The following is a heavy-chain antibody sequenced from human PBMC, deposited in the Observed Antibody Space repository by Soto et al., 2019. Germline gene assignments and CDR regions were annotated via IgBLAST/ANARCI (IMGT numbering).Heavy chain of an antibody. D-gene: IGHD3-10*01. CDR3: ARWAWTSGSYYNDY. CDR1: GFTFSDYG. Sequence: QVQLVESGGGVVQPGRSLRLSCAVSGFTFSDYGMHWVRQAPGRALEWVALIWFDGSNQDYADSVMGRFTVSRDNSKNKLYLEMNGRRVEDTAVYYCARWAWTSGSYYNDYWGQGTLVTVSS. CDR2: IWFDGSNQ. V-gene: IGHV3-33*01. J-gene: IGHJ4*02.